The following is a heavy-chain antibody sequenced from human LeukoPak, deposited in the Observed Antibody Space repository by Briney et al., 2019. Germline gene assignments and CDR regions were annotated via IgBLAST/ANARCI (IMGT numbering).Heavy chain of an antibody. Sequence: PSETLSLTCTVSGGSISSGGYSWSWIRQPPGKGLEWIGYIYHSGSTYYNPSLKSRVTISVDRSKNQFSLKLSSVTAADTAVYYCARKGIFGGFDPRGQGTLVTVSS. V-gene: IGHV4-30-2*01. D-gene: IGHD3-3*01. CDR2: IYHSGST. CDR3: ARKGIFGGFDP. J-gene: IGHJ5*02. CDR1: GGSISSGGYS.